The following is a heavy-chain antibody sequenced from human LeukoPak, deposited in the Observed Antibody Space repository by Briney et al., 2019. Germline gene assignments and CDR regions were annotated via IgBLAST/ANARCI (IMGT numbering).Heavy chain of an antibody. Sequence: SETLSLTCTVSGGSISSYYWSWIRQSPGKGLEWIGFIYYSGNTNYNPSLKSRVTISVDMSENQFSLELNSVTAADTAVYYCARYSYGGYYFDFWGQGTLVTVSS. D-gene: IGHD5-18*01. V-gene: IGHV4-59*08. CDR1: GGSISSYY. J-gene: IGHJ4*02. CDR2: IYYSGNT. CDR3: ARYSYGGYYFDF.